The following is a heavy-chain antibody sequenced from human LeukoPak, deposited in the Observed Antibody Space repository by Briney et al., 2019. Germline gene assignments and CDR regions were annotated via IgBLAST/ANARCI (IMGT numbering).Heavy chain of an antibody. V-gene: IGHV3-23*01. CDR1: GFPFSRYG. CDR3: AKDHYDSSGYANWFDL. CDR2: ISSSGGST. D-gene: IGHD3-22*01. Sequence: GGSLRLSCAASGFPFSRYGLSGVRQAPGKGLEWVSVISSSGGSTYHADSVKGRFSISRDNSRNTLYLQMNSLRAKDTAIYYCAKDHYDSSGYANWFDLWGQGTLVTVSS. J-gene: IGHJ5*02.